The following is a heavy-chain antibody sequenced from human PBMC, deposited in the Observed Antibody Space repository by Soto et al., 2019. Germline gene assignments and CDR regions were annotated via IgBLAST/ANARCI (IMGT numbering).Heavy chain of an antibody. CDR2: IYYSGST. J-gene: IGHJ4*02. Sequence: QVQLQESGPGLVKPSQTLSLPCTVSGGSISSGGYYWSWIRQHPGKGLEWIGYIYYSGSTYYNPSLKSRVTISVDTSKNQFSLKLSSVTAADTAMYYCARTYGSGSVSHFDYWGQGTLVTVSS. CDR1: GGSISSGGYY. CDR3: ARTYGSGSVSHFDY. D-gene: IGHD3-10*01. V-gene: IGHV4-31*03.